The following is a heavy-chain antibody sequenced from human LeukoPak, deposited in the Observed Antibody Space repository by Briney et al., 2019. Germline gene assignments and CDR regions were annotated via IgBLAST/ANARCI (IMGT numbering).Heavy chain of an antibody. CDR3: ARVVGSGWYEDVYGMDV. D-gene: IGHD6-19*01. CDR2: IYYSGST. J-gene: IGHJ6*02. Sequence: SETLSLTCTVSGGSISSYYWSWIRQPPGKGLEWIGYIYYSGSTNYNPSLKSRVTISVDTSKNQFSLKLSSVTAADTAVYYCARVVGSGWYEDVYGMDVWGQGTTVTVSS. V-gene: IGHV4-59*01. CDR1: GGSISSYY.